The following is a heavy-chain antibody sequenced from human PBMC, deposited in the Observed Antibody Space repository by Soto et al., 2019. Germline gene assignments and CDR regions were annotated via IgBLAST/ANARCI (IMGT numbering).Heavy chain of an antibody. J-gene: IGHJ3*02. D-gene: IGHD6-13*01. CDR1: GFDFSSDG. V-gene: IGHV3-33*01. Sequence: QVQLVESGGGVVQPGRSMRLACAASGFDFSSDGMHWVRQAPGKGLEWVAVIWLDGSNKYYADSVKGRFSISRDNSKNTLYLQMESLRAEDTAMYYCARDRRRGAADHDAFDIWGQGTTVTVSS. CDR3: ARDRRRGAADHDAFDI. CDR2: IWLDGSNK.